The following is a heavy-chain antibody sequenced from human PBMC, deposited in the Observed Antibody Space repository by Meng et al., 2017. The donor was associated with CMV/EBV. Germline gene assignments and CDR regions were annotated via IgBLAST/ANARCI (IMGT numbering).Heavy chain of an antibody. Sequence: LRLSCTVPGGSISSYYWSWIRQPPGKGLEWIGYIYYSGSTNYNPSLKSRVTISVDTSKNQFSLKLSSVTAADTAVYYCARVGGHYDFWSGYAQLGYFDYWGQGTLVTVSS. J-gene: IGHJ4*02. CDR3: ARVGGHYDFWSGYAQLGYFDY. D-gene: IGHD3-3*01. CDR2: IYYSGST. CDR1: GGSISSYY. V-gene: IGHV4-59*01.